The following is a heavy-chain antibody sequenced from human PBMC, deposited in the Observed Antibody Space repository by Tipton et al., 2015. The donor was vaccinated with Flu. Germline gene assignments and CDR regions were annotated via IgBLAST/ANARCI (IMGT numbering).Heavy chain of an antibody. CDR3: ARVLGGITIFGVVVSYYGMDV. J-gene: IGHJ6*02. CDR1: GFTFSSYE. Sequence: SLRLSCAASGFTFSSYEMNWVRQAPGKGLEWVSYISSSGSTIYYADSVKGRFTISRDNAKNSLYLQMNSLRAEDTAVYYCARVLGGITIFGVVVSYYGMDVWGQGTTVTVSS. D-gene: IGHD3-3*01. CDR2: ISSSGSTI. V-gene: IGHV3-48*03.